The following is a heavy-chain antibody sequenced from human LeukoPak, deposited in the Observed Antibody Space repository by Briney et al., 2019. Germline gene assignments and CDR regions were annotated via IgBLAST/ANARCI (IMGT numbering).Heavy chain of an antibody. CDR2: IRYDGSNK. J-gene: IGHJ6*03. CDR3: AKFDAEYTGSYSYYYYMDV. D-gene: IGHD1-26*01. Sequence: GGSLRLPCAASGFTFSSYGMHWVRQAPGKGLEWVAFIRYDGSNKYYADSVKGRFTISRDNSKNTLYLQLNSLRAEDTAVYYCAKFDAEYTGSYSYYYYMDVWGKGTTVTVSS. CDR1: GFTFSSYG. V-gene: IGHV3-30*02.